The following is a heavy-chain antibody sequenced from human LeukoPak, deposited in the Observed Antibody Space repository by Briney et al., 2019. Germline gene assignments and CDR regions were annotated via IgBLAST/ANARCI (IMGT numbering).Heavy chain of an antibody. V-gene: IGHV3-21*01. CDR3: VTGQTDSRYYFDY. J-gene: IGHJ4*02. D-gene: IGHD1-14*01. CDR1: GFTFSSYS. Sequence: PGGSLRLSCAVSGFTFSSYSLNWVRQAPGKGLEWVSSITNSSSYIFYADSVKGRFTIFRDNAKNSLYLQMNSLRAEDTAVYYCVTGQTDSRYYFDYWGQGTLVTVSS. CDR2: ITNSSSYI.